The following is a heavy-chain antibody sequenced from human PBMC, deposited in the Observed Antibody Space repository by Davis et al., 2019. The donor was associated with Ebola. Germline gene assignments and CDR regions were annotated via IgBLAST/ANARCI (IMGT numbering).Heavy chain of an antibody. CDR3: ARGSEMANPADGDY. CDR2: ISYDGSNK. Sequence: PGGSLRLSCAASGLTFSIYWMSWVRQAPGKGLEWVAVISYDGSNKYYADSVKGRFTISRDNAKNTLYLQMNSLRAEDTAVYYCARGSEMANPADGDYWGQGTLVTVSS. J-gene: IGHJ4*02. CDR1: GLTFSIYW. V-gene: IGHV3-30-3*01. D-gene: IGHD5-24*01.